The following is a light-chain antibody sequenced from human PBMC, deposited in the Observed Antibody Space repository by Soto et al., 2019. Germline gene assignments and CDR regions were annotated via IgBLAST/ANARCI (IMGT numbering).Light chain of an antibody. CDR3: SSYTSSSTYVV. CDR2: DVA. V-gene: IGLV2-14*03. Sequence: QSALTQPASVSGSPGQSITISCTGTSSDVGGYNYVSWYQQHPGKAPQLIIYDVANRPSGVSNRFSGSKSGNTASLTISGLQAEDEADYYCSSYTSSSTYVVFGGGTKVTVL. J-gene: IGLJ2*01. CDR1: SSDVGGYNY.